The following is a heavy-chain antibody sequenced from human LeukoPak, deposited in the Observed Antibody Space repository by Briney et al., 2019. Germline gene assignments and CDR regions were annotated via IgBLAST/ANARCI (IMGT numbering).Heavy chain of an antibody. CDR1: GYTFSNND. D-gene: IGHD2-8*01. Sequence: ASVTVSWKASGYTFSNNDINWVRQATGQGLEWMGWMNPNSGNTAYAQKFQGRVTMTRNTSISTAYMELSSLRSEDTAVYYCARTKLTSAFDIWGQGTMVTVSS. CDR3: ARTKLTSAFDI. J-gene: IGHJ3*02. CDR2: MNPNSGNT. V-gene: IGHV1-8*01.